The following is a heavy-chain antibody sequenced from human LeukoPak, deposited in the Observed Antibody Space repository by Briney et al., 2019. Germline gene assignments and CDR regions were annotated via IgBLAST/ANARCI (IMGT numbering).Heavy chain of an antibody. Sequence: SETLSLTCTVSGYSISSGYYWDWIRQPPGKGLEWIGSIYHSGSTYYHPSLKSRVTISVDTSENQFSLKLSSVTAADTAVYYCARENNFDYWGQGTLVTVSS. CDR3: ARENNFDY. CDR1: GYSISSGYY. D-gene: IGHD1/OR15-1a*01. J-gene: IGHJ4*02. V-gene: IGHV4-38-2*02. CDR2: IYHSGST.